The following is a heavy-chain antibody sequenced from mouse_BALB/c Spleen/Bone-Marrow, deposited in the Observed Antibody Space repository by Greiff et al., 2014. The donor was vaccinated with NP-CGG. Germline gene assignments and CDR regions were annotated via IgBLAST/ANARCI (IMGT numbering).Heavy chain of an antibody. CDR1: GFNIKDTY. CDR3: APYYYGSSQFAY. J-gene: IGHJ3*01. CDR2: IDPANGNT. D-gene: IGHD1-1*01. Sequence: EVQVVESGAELVKPGASVKLSCTASGFNIKDTYMHWVKQRPEQGLERIGRIDPANGNTKYDPKFQGKATITADTSSNTAYLQLSSLTSEDTAVYYCAPYYYGSSQFAYWGQGTLVTVSA. V-gene: IGHV14-3*02.